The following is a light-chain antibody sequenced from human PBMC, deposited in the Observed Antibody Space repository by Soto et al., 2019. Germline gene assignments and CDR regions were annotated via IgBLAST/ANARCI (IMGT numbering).Light chain of an antibody. CDR1: KSISSY. Sequence: DIQMTQSPSSLSPSVGDRVTITCRASKSISSYLNWYQQKPGKAPKLLIYAASSLQSGVPSRFSGSGSGTDFTLTISSLQPEDFATYYCQQSYSTPYTFGQGTKLEIK. CDR2: AAS. J-gene: IGKJ2*01. CDR3: QQSYSTPYT. V-gene: IGKV1-39*01.